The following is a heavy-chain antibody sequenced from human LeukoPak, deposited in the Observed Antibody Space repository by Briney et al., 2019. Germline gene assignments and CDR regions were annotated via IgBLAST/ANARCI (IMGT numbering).Heavy chain of an antibody. J-gene: IGHJ5*02. CDR2: IYYSGST. CDR3: ARVESLWLVLGWFDP. CDR1: GGSISSGSYY. V-gene: IGHV4-39*07. Sequence: SETLSLTCTVSGGSISSGSYYWGWIRQPPGKGLEWIGSIYYSGSTYYNPSLKSRVTISVDTSKNQFSLKLSSVTAADTAVYYCARVESLWLVLGWFDPWGREPWSPSPQ. D-gene: IGHD6-19*01.